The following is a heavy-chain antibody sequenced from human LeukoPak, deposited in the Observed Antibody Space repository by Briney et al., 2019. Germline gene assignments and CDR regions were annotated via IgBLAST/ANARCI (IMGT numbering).Heavy chain of an antibody. V-gene: IGHV3-23*01. CDR2: ITGSGDGT. D-gene: IGHD2-21*01. CDR1: AFTFSYYG. Sequence: PGRSLRLSCAASAFTFSYYGMHWVRQAPGKGLEWVSTITGSGDGTFYADSVKGRFTISRDNSMNTLYLQMNSLRVEDTAIYYCAKDGHTQYYYYYMDVWGKGTTLTVSS. J-gene: IGHJ6*03. CDR3: AKDGHTQYYYYYMDV.